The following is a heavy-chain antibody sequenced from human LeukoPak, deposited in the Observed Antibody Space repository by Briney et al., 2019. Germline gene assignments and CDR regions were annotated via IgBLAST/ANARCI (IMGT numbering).Heavy chain of an antibody. CDR2: IIPIFGTA. J-gene: IGHJ4*02. D-gene: IGHD1-14*01. CDR1: GGTFTSYA. V-gene: IGHV1-69*01. CDR3: ARTQTPYSNHAHFDY. Sequence: SVKVSCKASGGTFTSYAISWVRQAPGQGLEWMGGIIPIFGTANYAQKFQGRVTITADESTSTAYMELSSLRSEDTAVYYCARTQTPYSNHAHFDYWGQGTLVTVSS.